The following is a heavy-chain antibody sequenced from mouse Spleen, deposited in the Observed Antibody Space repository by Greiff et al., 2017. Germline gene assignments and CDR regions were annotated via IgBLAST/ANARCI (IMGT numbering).Heavy chain of an antibody. CDR3: ARLSTMITTAWFAY. D-gene: IGHD2-4*01. J-gene: IGHJ3*01. V-gene: IGHV5-9-3*01. CDR1: GFTFSSYA. Sequence: EVQLQESGGGLVKPGGSLKLSCAASGFTFSSYAMSWVRQTPEKRLEWVATISSGGSYTYYPDSVKGRFTISRDNAKNTLYLQMSSLRSEDTAMYYCARLSTMITTAWFAYWGQGTLVTVSA. CDR2: ISSGGSYT.